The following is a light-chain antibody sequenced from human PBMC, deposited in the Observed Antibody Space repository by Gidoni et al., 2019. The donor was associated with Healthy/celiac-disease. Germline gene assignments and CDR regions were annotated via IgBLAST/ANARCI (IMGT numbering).Light chain of an antibody. J-gene: IGKJ1*01. CDR3: QQYNNWPPT. V-gene: IGKV3-15*01. CDR2: GAS. CDR1: QSVSSN. Sequence: EIVMTQSPATLSVSPGERATLSCRASQSVSSNLAWYQQKPGQAPRLLIYGASTRATGIPARFIGSGSGTEFTLTISSLQSEDFAVYYCQQYNNWPPTFXXXTKVDIK.